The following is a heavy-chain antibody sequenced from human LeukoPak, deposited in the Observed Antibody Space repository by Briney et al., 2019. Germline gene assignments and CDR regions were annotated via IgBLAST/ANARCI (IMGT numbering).Heavy chain of an antibody. CDR1: XXTFINYY. J-gene: IGHJ4*02. D-gene: IGHD3-22*01. Sequence: ASVKXXXKASXXTFINYYMHWVRQAPGQGLEWMGIINPSGGSTSYAPKFQGRVTMTRDTSTSTVYMELSSLKFEDTAVYYCARGSRYDIAYWGQGTLVTVSS. CDR3: ARGSRYDIAY. V-gene: IGHV1-46*01. CDR2: INPSGGST.